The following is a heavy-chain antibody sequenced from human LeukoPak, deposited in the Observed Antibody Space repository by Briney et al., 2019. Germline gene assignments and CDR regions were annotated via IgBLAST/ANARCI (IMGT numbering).Heavy chain of an antibody. V-gene: IGHV3-7*01. D-gene: IGHD4/OR15-4a*01. J-gene: IGHJ4*02. CDR3: ARDSLGEGEDANYAVYYFDY. CDR1: GFTFRTYW. Sequence: GGSLRLSCAASGFTFRTYWMSWVRQAPGKGLEWVANIKQDGKEKYYVDSVKGRFTISRDNAKNSLDLQMNSLRAEDTAVYYCARDSLGEGEDANYAVYYFDYWGQGTPVTVPS. CDR2: IKQDGKEK.